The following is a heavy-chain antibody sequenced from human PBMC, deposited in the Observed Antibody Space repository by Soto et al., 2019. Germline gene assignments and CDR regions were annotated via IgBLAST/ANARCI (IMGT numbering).Heavy chain of an antibody. Sequence: ASVKVCCKASGYTFTSYCISWVRQAPGQGLEWMGWISAYNGNTNYAQKLQGRVTMTTDTSTSTAYMELRSLRSDDTAVYYCARVGLRYFDWLSRPYFDYWGQGTLVTVSS. V-gene: IGHV1-18*01. J-gene: IGHJ4*02. CDR2: ISAYNGNT. CDR1: GYTFTSYC. D-gene: IGHD3-9*01. CDR3: ARVGLRYFDWLSRPYFDY.